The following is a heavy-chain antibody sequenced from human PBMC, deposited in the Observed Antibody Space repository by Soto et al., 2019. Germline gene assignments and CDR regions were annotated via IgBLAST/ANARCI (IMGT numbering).Heavy chain of an antibody. CDR1: GFTFSSYG. CDR2: ISYDGSNK. D-gene: IGHD3-3*01. J-gene: IGHJ6*02. Sequence: GGSLRLSCAASGFTFSSYGMHWVRQAPGKGLEWVAVISYDGSNKYYADSVKGRFTISRDNSKNTLYLQMNSLRAEDTAVYYCAQNGGYYDFWSGSLPRHYYYYGMDVWGQGTTVTVSS. CDR3: AQNGGYYDFWSGSLPRHYYYYGMDV. V-gene: IGHV3-30*03.